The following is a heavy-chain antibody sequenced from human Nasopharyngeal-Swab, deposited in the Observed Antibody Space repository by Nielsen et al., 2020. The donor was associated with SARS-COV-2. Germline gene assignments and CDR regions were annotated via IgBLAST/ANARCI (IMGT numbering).Heavy chain of an antibody. CDR1: GGSFSDYY. V-gene: IGHV4-34*01. CDR3: ARGRLHFLEPRLDY. CDR2: INHSGTT. J-gene: IGHJ4*02. Sequence: GSLRLSCAVYGGSFSDYYWTWIRQPPGKGLEWLGEINHSGTTNSNPSLKSRFTLSVDTSKNQFSLKLSSMTAADTAVYYCARGRLHFLEPRLDYWGQGTLVTVSS. D-gene: IGHD3-3*01.